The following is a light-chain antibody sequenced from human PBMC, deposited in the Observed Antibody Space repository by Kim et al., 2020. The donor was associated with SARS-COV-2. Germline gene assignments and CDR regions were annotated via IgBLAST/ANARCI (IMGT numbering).Light chain of an antibody. J-gene: IGKJ1*01. CDR1: QSISSY. Sequence: SVGDRVTIPCRASQSISSYLIWYQQKPGKAPKLLIYAASSLQSGVPSRFSGSGSGTDFTLTISSLQPEDFAAYYCQQSYSTLTWTFGQGTKVDIK. V-gene: IGKV1-39*01. CDR3: QQSYSTLTWT. CDR2: AAS.